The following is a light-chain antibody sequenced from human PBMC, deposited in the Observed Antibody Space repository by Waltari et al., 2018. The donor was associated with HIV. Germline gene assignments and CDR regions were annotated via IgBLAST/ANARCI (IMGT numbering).Light chain of an antibody. CDR1: QSLANTDGNTY. J-gene: IGKJ1*01. CDR3: MQGSHWLPT. CDR2: TVS. V-gene: IGKV2-30*01. Sequence: VVLTQSPLSLTVRLGQQASISCRASQSLANTDGNTYLNWFKQRPGQSPRRLIYTVSSRDSGVPYRFGGRGSDTDFTLKISTVEAEDVGFYYCMQGSHWLPTLGQGTKVEIK.